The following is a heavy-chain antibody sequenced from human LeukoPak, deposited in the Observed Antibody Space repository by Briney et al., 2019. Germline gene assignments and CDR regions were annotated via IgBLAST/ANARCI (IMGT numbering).Heavy chain of an antibody. Sequence: PSETLSLTCTVSGVSISPYSWCWSRQSPRQGLELVGYVHYSGNTKSHPTLKSGVTISLDTFKNQFSLRLSSVKAADTAVDYCARHYKSTRTTVFDYWGQGTLVTVSA. CDR2: VHYSGNT. J-gene: IGHJ4*02. V-gene: IGHV4-59*08. CDR3: ARHYKSTRTTVFDY. CDR1: GVSISPYS. D-gene: IGHD4-11*01.